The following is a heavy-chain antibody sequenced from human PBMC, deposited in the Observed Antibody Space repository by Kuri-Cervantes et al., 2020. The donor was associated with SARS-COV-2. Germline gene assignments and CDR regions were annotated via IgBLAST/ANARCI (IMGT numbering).Heavy chain of an antibody. D-gene: IGHD2-15*01. CDR3: ARGGLCSGGSCYHYSYYMDV. Sequence: GESLKISCAASGFSFRDYYMIWIRRAPGKGLEWVSYISSSTTYTNHADSVKGRFTISRDNAKNSLYLHMDSLRAEDSAVYSCARGGLCSGGSCYHYSYYMDVWGKGTTVTVSS. J-gene: IGHJ6*03. V-gene: IGHV3-11*06. CDR1: GFSFRDYY. CDR2: ISSSTTYT.